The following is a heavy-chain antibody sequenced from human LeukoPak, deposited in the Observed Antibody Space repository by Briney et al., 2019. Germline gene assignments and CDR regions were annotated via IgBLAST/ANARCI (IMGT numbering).Heavy chain of an antibody. D-gene: IGHD1-1*01. CDR2: ITGNGFET. CDR1: GFTFDSHA. J-gene: IGHJ4*02. CDR3: AREGLERIFHFDY. V-gene: IGHV3-23*01. Sequence: GGSLRLSCAASGFTFDSHAMALVRRAPGAGLEWVSSITGNGFETFYADPVRGRFTISRDNSKNTLYLQMNSLRAEDTALYYCAREGLERIFHFDYWGQGTLVTVSS.